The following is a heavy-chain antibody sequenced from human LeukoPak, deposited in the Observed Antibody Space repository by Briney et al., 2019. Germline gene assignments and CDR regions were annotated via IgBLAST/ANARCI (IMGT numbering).Heavy chain of an antibody. CDR2: IYWGDDK. Sequence: KESGPTLVKPTQTLTLTCTFSGFSLSTSGGGVGWIRQPPGKALEWLALIYWGDDKRYSPSPKSRLTITKDTSKNQVVLTMTNMDPVDTATYFCAHSHTSSPNDYWGQGTLVTVSS. V-gene: IGHV2-5*02. D-gene: IGHD6-13*01. J-gene: IGHJ4*02. CDR3: AHSHTSSPNDY. CDR1: GFSLSTSGGG.